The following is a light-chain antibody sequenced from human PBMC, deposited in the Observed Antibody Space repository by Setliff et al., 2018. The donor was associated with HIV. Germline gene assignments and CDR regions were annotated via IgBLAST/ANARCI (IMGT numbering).Light chain of an antibody. CDR1: TPNVGAGYD. V-gene: IGLV1-40*01. J-gene: IGLJ1*01. CDR3: QSYDNSLNGYV. CDR2: RNN. Sequence: QSVLTQPPSVSGAPGQRVTISCTGSTPNVGAGYDVHWFRQLPGAAPKTLIYRNNNRPSGVPDRFSGSKSGTSASLAITGLQAEDEGYYYCQSYDNSLNGYVSGTGTKVTVL.